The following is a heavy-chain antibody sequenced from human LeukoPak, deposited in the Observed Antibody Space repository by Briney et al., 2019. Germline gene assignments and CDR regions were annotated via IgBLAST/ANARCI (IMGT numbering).Heavy chain of an antibody. CDR2: VYTSGYT. CDR3: ARETLVGTTNYFDY. V-gene: IGHV4-4*07. D-gene: IGHD1-26*01. J-gene: IGHJ4*02. Sequence: HSETLSLTCSVSGGSMNTYYWTWIRHPAGKGLEWIGRVYTSGYTKYNPSLQSRVTMSVDTSKKHLSLMLTSLTAADTAVYHCARETLVGTTNYFDYWGQGTLVTVSS. CDR1: GGSMNTYY.